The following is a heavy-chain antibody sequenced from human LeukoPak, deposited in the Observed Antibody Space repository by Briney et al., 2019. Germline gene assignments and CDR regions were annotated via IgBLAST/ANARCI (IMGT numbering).Heavy chain of an antibody. CDR2: IYTSGST. Sequence: PSETLSLTCTVSGGSISSGSYYWSWIRQPTGKGLEWIGRIYTSGSTNYNPSRKSRVTISVDTSKNQFSLKLSSVTAGDTAVYYCARGRTITIFGVVIRGGYYYMDVWGKGTTVTVSS. D-gene: IGHD3-3*01. CDR1: GGSISSGSYY. J-gene: IGHJ6*03. CDR3: ARGRTITIFGVVIRGGYYYMDV. V-gene: IGHV4-61*02.